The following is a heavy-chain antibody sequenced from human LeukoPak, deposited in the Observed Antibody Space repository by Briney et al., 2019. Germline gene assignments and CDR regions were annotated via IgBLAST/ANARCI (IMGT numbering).Heavy chain of an antibody. CDR2: IYHSGST. V-gene: IGHV4-4*02. Sequence: PSETLSLTCAVSGGSISSSNWWSWVRQPPGKGLEWIGEIYHSGSTNYNPSLKSRVTISVDTSKNQFSLKLSSVTAADTAVYYCAGSLRFLEWLLYEEWFDPWGQGTLVTVSS. D-gene: IGHD3-3*01. CDR1: GGSISSSNW. CDR3: AGSLRFLEWLLYEEWFDP. J-gene: IGHJ5*02.